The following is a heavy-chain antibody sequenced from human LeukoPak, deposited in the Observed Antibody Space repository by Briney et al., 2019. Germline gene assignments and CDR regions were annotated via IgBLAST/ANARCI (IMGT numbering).Heavy chain of an antibody. CDR2: IYYSGST. CDR1: GDSISSSSYY. V-gene: IGHV4-39*01. Sequence: PSETLSLTCTVSGDSISSSSYYWGWIRQPPGKGLECIGSIYYSGSTYYNPSLKSRVTISVDTSKNQFSLKLTSVTAADTAVYYCASGRDYYDSSGPFDYWGQGTLVTVSS. D-gene: IGHD3-22*01. J-gene: IGHJ4*02. CDR3: ASGRDYYDSSGPFDY.